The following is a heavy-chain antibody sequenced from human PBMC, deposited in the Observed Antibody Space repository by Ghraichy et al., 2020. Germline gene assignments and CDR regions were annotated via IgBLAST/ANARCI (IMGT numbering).Heavy chain of an antibody. CDR1: VFTFSNYW. Sequence: GESLNISCEASVFTFSNYWMNWVRQAPGKGLEWVANVQRDGSEMYYVDSVKGRFTISRDNARISLYLEMNSLRVDDTGVYYCASEQHLGGWGQGTTVTVSS. J-gene: IGHJ6*02. CDR3: ASEQHLGG. V-gene: IGHV3-7*01. CDR2: VQRDGSEM. D-gene: IGHD6-13*01.